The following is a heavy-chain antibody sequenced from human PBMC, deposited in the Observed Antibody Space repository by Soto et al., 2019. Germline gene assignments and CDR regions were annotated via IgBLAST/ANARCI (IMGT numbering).Heavy chain of an antibody. J-gene: IGHJ4*02. Sequence: GGSLRLSCSTFWFTFGDYSMRWVRPASGEGVEWVGFIRSKAYGGTTEYAASVKGRFTISRDDSKSIAYLQMNSLKTEDTAVYYCTRDWDIAVAASSPSFLWGQGTLVTVSS. CDR3: TRDWDIAVAASSPSFL. V-gene: IGHV3-49*04. CDR1: WFTFGDYS. CDR2: IRSKAYGGTT. D-gene: IGHD6-19*01.